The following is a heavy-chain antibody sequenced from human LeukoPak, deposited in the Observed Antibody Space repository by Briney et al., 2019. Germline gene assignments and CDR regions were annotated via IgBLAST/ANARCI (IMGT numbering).Heavy chain of an antibody. CDR3: ARSKSYSSGWTDFDY. D-gene: IGHD6-19*01. Sequence: GGSLRLSCAASGFTFSTYDMRWVRQPTGKGLEWVSVIGTAGNTYYADSVKGRFTISRENAKNSFYLQMNSLRAGDTAMYYCARSKSYSSGWTDFDYWGQGTLVTVSS. V-gene: IGHV3-13*04. CDR1: GFTFSTYD. CDR2: IGTAGNT. J-gene: IGHJ4*02.